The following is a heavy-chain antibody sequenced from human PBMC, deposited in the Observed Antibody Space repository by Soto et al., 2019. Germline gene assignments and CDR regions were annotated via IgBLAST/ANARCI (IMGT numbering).Heavy chain of an antibody. D-gene: IGHD3-10*01. CDR1: GFTFSIYS. CDR3: ARDRVRGALKQYGMEV. J-gene: IGHJ6*01. V-gene: IGHV3-21*01. Sequence: LRLSCSASGFTFSIYSMNWARQAPGKGLEWVSSIRGVDNNKYYAASVKGRFTISRDNAKNSLFLHLSGLTADDTAVYYCARDRVRGALKQYGMEVWGQGTTDSVS. CDR2: IRGVDNNK.